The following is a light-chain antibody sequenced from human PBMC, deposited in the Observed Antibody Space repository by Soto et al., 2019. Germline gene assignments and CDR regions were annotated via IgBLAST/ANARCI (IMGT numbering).Light chain of an antibody. V-gene: IGKV3-20*01. CDR1: QSLSSNY. J-gene: IGKJ4*01. Sequence: EIVLTQSPGTLSLSPGERATLSCRASQSLSSNYLAWYQQKPGQSPRLLIYGASSRATGIPDRFSGSGSGTDFTLTISRLEPEDFAVYHCQQYGSLPLTFGGGTKVDIK. CDR2: GAS. CDR3: QQYGSLPLT.